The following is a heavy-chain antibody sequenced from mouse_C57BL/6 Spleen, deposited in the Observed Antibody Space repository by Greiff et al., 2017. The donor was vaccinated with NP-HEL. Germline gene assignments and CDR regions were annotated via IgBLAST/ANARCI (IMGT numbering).Heavy chain of an antibody. CDR1: GFNIKDDY. J-gene: IGHJ4*01. CDR3: TTRDHPAMDY. Sequence: EVQLQRSGAELVRPGASVKLSCTASGFNIKDDYMHWVKQRPEQGLEWIGWIDPENGDTEYASKFQGKATITADTSSNTAYLQLSSLTSEDTAVYYCTTRDHPAMDYWGQGTSVTVSS. CDR2: IDPENGDT. V-gene: IGHV14-4*01.